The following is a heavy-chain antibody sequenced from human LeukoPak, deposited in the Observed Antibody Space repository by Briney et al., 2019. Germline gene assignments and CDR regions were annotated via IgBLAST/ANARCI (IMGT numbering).Heavy chain of an antibody. D-gene: IGHD3-16*01. CDR2: MSRGGNTI. V-gene: IGHV3-48*03. CDR3: ARTYAYDATGDRGH. J-gene: IGHJ4*02. Sequence: PGGSLRLSCAASGFTFSNNEMNWVRQAPGKGLEWVSYMSRGGNTIYYSDSVKGRFTISRDTAENSLSLQMNSLRAEDTAVYYCARTYAYDATGDRGHWGQGTLVTVSS. CDR1: GFTFSNNE.